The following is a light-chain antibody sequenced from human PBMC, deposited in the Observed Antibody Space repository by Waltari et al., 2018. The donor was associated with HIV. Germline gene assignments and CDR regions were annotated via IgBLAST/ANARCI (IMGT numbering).Light chain of an antibody. V-gene: IGLV1-44*01. CDR1: SSNIGSNT. J-gene: IGLJ1*01. CDR2: SLN. Sequence: QSVLTQTPSASGTPGQRVLVSCSGSSSNIGSNTVHWYQPLPGAAPRLLIHSLNQRPSGVPDRFSGSKSGASASLAISGLQSEDEADYYCAAWDDNLNGYVFGSGTKVTVL. CDR3: AAWDDNLNGYV.